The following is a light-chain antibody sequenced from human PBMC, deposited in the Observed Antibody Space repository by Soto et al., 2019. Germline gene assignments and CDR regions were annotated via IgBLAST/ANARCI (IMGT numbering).Light chain of an antibody. V-gene: IGLV2-14*01. CDR3: SSYTHTSTPSCV. CDR1: SNDVGGYNY. Sequence: QSALTQPASVSGSPGQSITISCTGTSNDVGGYNYVSWYQQHPGKAPKLRIYEVTDRPWGVSNRFSGSKSGNTASLTISGLQAEDEADYYCSSYTHTSTPSCVFGTGTKLTVL. J-gene: IGLJ1*01. CDR2: EVT.